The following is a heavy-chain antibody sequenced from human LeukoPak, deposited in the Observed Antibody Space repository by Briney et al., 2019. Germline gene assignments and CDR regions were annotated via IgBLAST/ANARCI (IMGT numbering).Heavy chain of an antibody. CDR2: IYYSGST. V-gene: IGHV4-59*01. CDR1: GGSISSYY. Sequence: SETLSLTCTVSGGSISSYYWSWIRQPPGKGLEWIGYIYYSGSTNYNPSLKSRVTISVDTSKNQFSLKLSSVTAADTAVYYCARGISSPFPFDYWGQGTLVTVPS. D-gene: IGHD6-13*01. J-gene: IGHJ4*02. CDR3: ARGISSPFPFDY.